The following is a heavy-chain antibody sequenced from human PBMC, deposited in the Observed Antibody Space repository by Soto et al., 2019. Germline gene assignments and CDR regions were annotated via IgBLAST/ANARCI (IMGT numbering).Heavy chain of an antibody. J-gene: IGHJ5*02. CDR2: INPRSGDT. D-gene: IGHD1-26*01. CDR3: GRDGVGATPLGWFDP. V-gene: IGHV1-2*06. Sequence: QVQLVQSGAEVKKPGASVKVSCKASGYTFIGYYIHWVRQAPGQGLEWMGRINPRSGDTTYAQKFQGRLTMTRDTSNSTAYTELSSLRSDDTAVYYCGRDGVGATPLGWFDPWGQGSLVTVSS. CDR1: GYTFIGYY.